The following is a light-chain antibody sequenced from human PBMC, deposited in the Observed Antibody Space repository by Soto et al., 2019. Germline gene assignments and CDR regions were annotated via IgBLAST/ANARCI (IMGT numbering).Light chain of an antibody. Sequence: IQMTQSPSTLPASVGDRVTITCRASQSISSWLAWYQQKPGQAPKLLIYKASSLESGVPSRFSGSGSGTEFTLTISSLEPDDFATCYCQQYNSYSRTVGQGTKVEIK. J-gene: IGKJ1*01. CDR1: QSISSW. CDR3: QQYNSYSRT. V-gene: IGKV1-5*03. CDR2: KAS.